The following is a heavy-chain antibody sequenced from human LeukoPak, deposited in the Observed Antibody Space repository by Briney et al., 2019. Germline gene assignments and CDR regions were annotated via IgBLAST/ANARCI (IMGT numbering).Heavy chain of an antibody. CDR1: GGSISSYY. D-gene: IGHD2-21*02. Sequence: KPSETLSLTCTVSGGSISSYYWSWIRQPPGKGLEWIGYIYYSGSTNYNPSLKSRVTISVDTSKNQFSLKLSSVTAADTAVYYCVRHRSTVVTIDYWGQGTLVTVSS. CDR3: VRHRSTVVTIDY. CDR2: IYYSGST. J-gene: IGHJ4*02. V-gene: IGHV4-59*08.